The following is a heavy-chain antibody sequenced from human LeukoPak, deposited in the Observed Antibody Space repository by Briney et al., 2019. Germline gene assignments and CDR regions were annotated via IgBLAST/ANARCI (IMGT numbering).Heavy chain of an antibody. D-gene: IGHD3-10*01. CDR1: GYTFTSYG. Sequence: ASVKVSCKASGYTFTSYGISWVRQAPGQGPEWMGWISAYNGNTNYAQKLQGRVTMTTDTSTSTAYMELRSLRSDDTAVYYCARDLFGRGSGSYYGYWGQGTLVTVSS. J-gene: IGHJ4*02. CDR2: ISAYNGNT. V-gene: IGHV1-18*01. CDR3: ARDLFGRGSGSYYGY.